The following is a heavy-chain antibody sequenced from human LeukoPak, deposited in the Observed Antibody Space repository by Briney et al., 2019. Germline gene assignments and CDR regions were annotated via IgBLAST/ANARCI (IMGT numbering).Heavy chain of an antibody. CDR3: ARGRSRPPYYYYYMDV. J-gene: IGHJ6*03. CDR1: GFTFSNSD. Sequence: SGGSLRLSCAASGFTFSNSDMNWVHQAPGKRLEWVSGVSWNGSRTHYADSVKGRFIISRDNSRNTLYLQTNSLRAEDTAVYYCARGRSRPPYYYYYMDVWGKGTTVTISS. CDR2: VSWNGSRT. V-gene: IGHV3-35*01.